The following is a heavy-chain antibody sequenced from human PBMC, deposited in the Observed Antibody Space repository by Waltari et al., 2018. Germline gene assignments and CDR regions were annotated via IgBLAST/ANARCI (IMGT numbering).Heavy chain of an antibody. Sequence: QVQLQQWGAGLLKPSETLSLTCAVYGGSFSGYYWSCTRQPPGKGLEWIGEINHSGSTNYNPSLKSRVTISVDTSKNQFSLKLSSVTAADTVVYYCARSPYCSGGSCYYLDYWGQGTLVTVSS. J-gene: IGHJ4*02. D-gene: IGHD2-15*01. CDR2: INHSGST. CDR1: GGSFSGYY. CDR3: ARSPYCSGGSCYYLDY. V-gene: IGHV4-34*01.